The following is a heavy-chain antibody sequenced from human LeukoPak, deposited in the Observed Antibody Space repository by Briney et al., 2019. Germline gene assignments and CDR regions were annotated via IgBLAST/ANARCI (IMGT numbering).Heavy chain of an antibody. V-gene: IGHV3-48*01. D-gene: IGHD6-13*01. CDR3: ARGLSNSWSKDY. J-gene: IGHJ4*02. Sequence: GGSLRLSCAASGFTFSSYSMNWVRQAPGKGLQWVSYISSGSRTIYYADSVKGRFTISRDNAKNSLHLQMNSLRAEDTAVYYCARGLSNSWSKDYWGQGTLVTVSS. CDR2: ISSGSRTI. CDR1: GFTFSSYS.